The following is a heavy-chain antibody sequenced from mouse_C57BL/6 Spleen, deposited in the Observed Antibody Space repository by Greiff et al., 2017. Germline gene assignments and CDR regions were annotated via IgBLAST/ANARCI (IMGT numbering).Heavy chain of an antibody. CDR2: IDPSDSET. Sequence: QVQLQQPGAELVRPGSSVKLSCKASGYTFTSYWMHWVKQRPIQGLEWIGNIDPSDSETHYNQKFKDKATLTVDKSSSTAYMQRSSLTSEDSAVYYCASHYYGSSTRFAYWGQGTLVTVSA. J-gene: IGHJ3*01. CDR1: GYTFTSYW. CDR3: ASHYYGSSTRFAY. D-gene: IGHD1-1*01. V-gene: IGHV1-52*01.